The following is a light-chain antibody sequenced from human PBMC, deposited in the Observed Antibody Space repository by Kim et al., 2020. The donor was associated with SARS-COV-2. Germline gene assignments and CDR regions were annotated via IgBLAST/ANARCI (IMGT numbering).Light chain of an antibody. V-gene: IGLV3-1*01. CDR2: EDT. J-gene: IGLJ2*01. CDR3: QAWDSSTVV. Sequence: VAPGQTATITCTGDKLGEKYACWYQQKPGLSPVVVIYEDTKRPPGIPERFSGSNSGNTVTLTISGTQAMDEAAYYCQAWDSSTVVFGGGTQLTVL. CDR1: KLGEKY.